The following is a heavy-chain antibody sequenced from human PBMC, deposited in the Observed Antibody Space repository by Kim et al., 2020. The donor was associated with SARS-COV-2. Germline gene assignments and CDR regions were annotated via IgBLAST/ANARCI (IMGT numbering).Heavy chain of an antibody. CDR3: ARAIVVVTAIPFYYYGMDV. J-gene: IGHJ6*02. Sequence: SETLSLTCAVSGGSISSSNWWSWVRQPPGKGLEWIGEIYHSGSTNYNPSLKSRVTISVDKSKNQFSLKLSSVTAADTAVYYCARAIVVVTAIPFYYYGMDVWGQGTTVTVSS. CDR1: GGSISSSNW. V-gene: IGHV4-4*02. D-gene: IGHD2-21*02. CDR2: IYHSGST.